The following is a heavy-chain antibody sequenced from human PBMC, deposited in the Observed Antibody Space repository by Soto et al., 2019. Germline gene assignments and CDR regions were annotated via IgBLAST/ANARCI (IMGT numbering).Heavy chain of an antibody. Sequence: SETLSLTCTVSGGSISSYYWSWIRQPPGKGLEWIGYIYYSGSTNYNPSLKSRVTISVDTSKNQFSLKLSSVTAADTAVYYCARHQWLDQDEFDYWGQGTLVTVSS. CDR1: GGSISSYY. CDR2: IYYSGST. J-gene: IGHJ4*02. V-gene: IGHV4-59*08. D-gene: IGHD6-19*01. CDR3: ARHQWLDQDEFDY.